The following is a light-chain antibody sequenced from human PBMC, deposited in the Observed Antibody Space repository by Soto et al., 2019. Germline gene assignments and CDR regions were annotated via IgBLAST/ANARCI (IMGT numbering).Light chain of an antibody. V-gene: IGKV1-6*01. CDR1: QAIGSD. CDR3: LQDNNYPRT. CDR2: GSS. J-gene: IGKJ1*01. Sequence: AVQMTQSPSSLSASVGDRVTITCRASQAIGSDLGWYQQKPGKAPKLLIYGSSSLQTGVPSRFSGSGSGTDFTLTISSLQPEDFAHYLCLQDNNYPRTFGQGTKVEV.